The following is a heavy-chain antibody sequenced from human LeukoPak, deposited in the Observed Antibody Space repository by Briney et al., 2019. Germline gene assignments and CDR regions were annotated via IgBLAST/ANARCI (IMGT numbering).Heavy chain of an antibody. Sequence: SETLSLTCTVSGGSISSSTYYWGWIRQPPGKGLEWIGSIYYSGSTYYNPSLKSRVTISVDTSKNQFSLKLSSVTAADMAVYYCARDDMGFDYWGQGTLVTVSS. J-gene: IGHJ4*02. D-gene: IGHD2-15*01. CDR1: GGSISSSTYY. CDR3: ARDDMGFDY. V-gene: IGHV4-39*07. CDR2: IYYSGST.